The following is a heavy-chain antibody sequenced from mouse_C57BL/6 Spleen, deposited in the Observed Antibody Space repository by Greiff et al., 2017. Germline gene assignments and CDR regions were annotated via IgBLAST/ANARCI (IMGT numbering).Heavy chain of an antibody. Sequence: QVQLQQSGAELVRPGASVTLFCKASGYTFTDYEMHWVKQTPVHGLEWIGAIDPETGGTAYNQKFKGKAILTADKSSSTAYMELRSLTSEDSAVYYCTRWGGYYFDYWGQGTTLTVSS. CDR3: TRWGGYYFDY. J-gene: IGHJ2*01. V-gene: IGHV1-15*01. CDR1: GYTFTDYE. CDR2: IDPETGGT.